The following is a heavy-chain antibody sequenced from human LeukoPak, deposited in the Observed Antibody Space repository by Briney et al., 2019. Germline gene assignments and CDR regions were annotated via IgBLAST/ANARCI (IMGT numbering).Heavy chain of an antibody. CDR2: IASDGSST. V-gene: IGHV3-74*01. CDR3: ARGRPHGNDY. Sequence: PGGSLRLSCVASGFTFSTYAMNWVRQAPGKALVWVSRIASDGSSTTYADSVKGRFSISRDNAKNTLYLQMNSLRVEDTAVYYCARGRPHGNDYWGQGTLVTVSS. CDR1: GFTFSTYA. J-gene: IGHJ4*02. D-gene: IGHD4-23*01.